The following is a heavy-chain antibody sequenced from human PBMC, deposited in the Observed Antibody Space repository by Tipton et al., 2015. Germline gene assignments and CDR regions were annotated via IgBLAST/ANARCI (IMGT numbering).Heavy chain of an antibody. V-gene: IGHV3-30*18. D-gene: IGHD4-11*01. CDR1: GFIFSSYG. Sequence: SLRLSCAASGFIFSSYGMHWVRQAPGKGLEWVAVISYDGTNMYYADSVKGRFTISRDNSKNTLYLQMNSLRAEDTAVYYCAKRDYRPYYYGMDVWGQGTTVTVSS. J-gene: IGHJ6*02. CDR3: AKRDYRPYYYGMDV. CDR2: ISYDGTNM.